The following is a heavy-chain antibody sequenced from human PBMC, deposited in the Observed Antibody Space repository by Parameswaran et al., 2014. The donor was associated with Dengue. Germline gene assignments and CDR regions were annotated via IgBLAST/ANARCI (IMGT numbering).Heavy chain of an antibody. J-gene: IGHJ4*02. CDR3: ARIVGGYTYGFLPEY. D-gene: IGHD5-18*01. Sequence: PGKALEWLAHIFSNDEKSYRPSLRTRLTISKDTSKSQVVLTMTNMDPVDTATYYCARIVGGYTYGFLPEYWGQGTLVTVSS. V-gene: IGHV2-26*01. CDR2: IFSNDEK.